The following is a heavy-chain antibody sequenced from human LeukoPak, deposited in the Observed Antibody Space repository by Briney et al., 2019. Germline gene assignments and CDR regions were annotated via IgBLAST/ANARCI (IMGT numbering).Heavy chain of an antibody. CDR1: GGTFSSYA. D-gene: IGHD6-13*01. CDR3: AKTAGIAAAGAFDP. J-gene: IGHJ5*02. CDR2: IIPFFGTA. Sequence: SVKVSCKASGGTFSSYAISWVRQAPGQGLEWMGGIIPFFGTANYAQKFQGRVTITADESTSTAYMELSSLRSEDTAVYYCAKTAGIAAAGAFDPWGQGTLVTVSS. V-gene: IGHV1-69*13.